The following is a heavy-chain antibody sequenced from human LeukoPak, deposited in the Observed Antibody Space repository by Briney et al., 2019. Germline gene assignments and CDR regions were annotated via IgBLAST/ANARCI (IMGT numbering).Heavy chain of an antibody. CDR1: GASISSSSSY. Sequence: SETLSLTCTVSGASISSSSSYWGWIRQPPGRGLEWIGIIYYSGTAYYNPSLKSRVTISVDTSKNQFSLRLSSVTAADTAVYYYASSHVTIGAAGPDNWFDPWGQGTLVTVSS. CDR2: IYYSGTA. D-gene: IGHD6-13*01. CDR3: ASSHVTIGAAGPDNWFDP. J-gene: IGHJ5*02. V-gene: IGHV4-39*01.